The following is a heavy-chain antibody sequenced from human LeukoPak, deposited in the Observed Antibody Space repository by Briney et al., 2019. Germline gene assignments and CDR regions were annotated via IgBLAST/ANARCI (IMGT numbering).Heavy chain of an antibody. CDR3: ARGLSPYYYYYMDV. J-gene: IGHJ6*03. Sequence: ASVKVSCKASGYTFTSYDINWVRQATGRGLEWMGWMNPNSGNTGYAQKFQGRVTMTRNTSISTACMELSSLRSEDTAVYYCARGLSPYYYYYMDVWGKGTTVTISS. V-gene: IGHV1-8*01. CDR2: MNPNSGNT. CDR1: GYTFTSYD.